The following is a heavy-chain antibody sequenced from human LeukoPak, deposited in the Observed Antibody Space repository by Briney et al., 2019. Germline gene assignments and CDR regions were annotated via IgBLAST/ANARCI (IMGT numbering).Heavy chain of an antibody. Sequence: GGSLRLSCAASGFTFISYWMSWVRQAPGKGLEWVANIKKDGSEIYYVDSVKGRFTISRDNAKNSLYLQMNSLRAEDTAVYYCARHDYNFEYWGQGTLVTVSS. D-gene: IGHD5-24*01. CDR2: IKKDGSEI. V-gene: IGHV3-7*01. J-gene: IGHJ4*02. CDR3: ARHDYNFEY. CDR1: GFTFISYW.